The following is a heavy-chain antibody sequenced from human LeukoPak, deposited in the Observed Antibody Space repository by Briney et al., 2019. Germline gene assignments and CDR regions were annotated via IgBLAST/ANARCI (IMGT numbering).Heavy chain of an antibody. J-gene: IGHJ6*02. CDR3: ARQNIAAAGFYYYGMDV. V-gene: IGHV4-34*01. D-gene: IGHD6-13*01. CDR2: INHSGST. CDR1: GGSFSGYY. Sequence: SETLSLTCAVYGGSFSGYYWSWIRQPPGKGLEWIGEINHSGSTNYNPSLKSRVTISVDTSKSQFSLKLSPVTAADTAVYYCARQNIAAAGFYYYGMDVWGQGTTVTVSS.